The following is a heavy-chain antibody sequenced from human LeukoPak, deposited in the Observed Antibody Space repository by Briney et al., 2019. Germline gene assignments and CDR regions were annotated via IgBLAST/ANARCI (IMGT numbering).Heavy chain of an antibody. Sequence: SGTLSLTCGVSGGSISNTNWWSWVRQPPGRGLEWIGEISLTGLTHYNPSLESRVTVSLDKSKNQLSLNLTSVTAADTAVYYCSRENGAFSPFGYWGQGTLVTVLS. CDR3: SRENGAFSPFGY. V-gene: IGHV4-4*02. CDR2: ISLTGLT. J-gene: IGHJ4*02. D-gene: IGHD2-8*01. CDR1: GGSISNTNW.